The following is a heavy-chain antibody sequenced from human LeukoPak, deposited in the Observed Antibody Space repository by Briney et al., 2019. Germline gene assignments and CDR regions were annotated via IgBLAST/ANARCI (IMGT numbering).Heavy chain of an antibody. CDR3: ARARLHYYGMDV. CDR1: GGSISSYY. CDR2: IYYSGST. Sequence: SETLSLTCTVSGGSISSYYWSWIRQPPGKGLEWIGYIYYSGSTNYNPSLKSRVTISVDTSKNQFSLKLSSVTAADTAVYYCARARLHYYGMDVWGQGTTVTVSS. V-gene: IGHV4-59*01. J-gene: IGHJ6*02.